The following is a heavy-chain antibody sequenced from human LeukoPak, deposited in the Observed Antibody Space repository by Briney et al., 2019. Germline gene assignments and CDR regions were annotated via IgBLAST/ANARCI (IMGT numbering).Heavy chain of an antibody. V-gene: IGHV3-66*01. CDR3: ARGPTAAAGTTH. J-gene: IGHJ4*02. CDR2: FYSGGST. Sequence: LAGGSLRLSCAASGFTVSSNYMSWVRQAPGKGLEWVSLFYSGGSTFYADSVKGRFTISRDNSKNTLYLQMNSLRAEDTAVFYCARGPTAAAGTTHWGQGTLVTVSS. D-gene: IGHD6-13*01. CDR1: GFTVSSNY.